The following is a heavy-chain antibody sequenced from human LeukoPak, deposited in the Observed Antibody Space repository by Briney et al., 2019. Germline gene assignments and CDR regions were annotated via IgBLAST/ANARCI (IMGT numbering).Heavy chain of an antibody. V-gene: IGHV3-23*01. CDR3: ARAEDSSGYYVPNWFDP. D-gene: IGHD3-22*01. CDR1: GFSFSNYG. Sequence: GGSLRLSCAASGFSFSNYGMGWVRQAPGKGLEWVSAITGSGGGTYFPDSVKGRFTISRDNSKNTLYLQMNSLRAEDTAVYYCARAEDSSGYYVPNWFDPWGQGTLVTVSS. J-gene: IGHJ5*02. CDR2: ITGSGGGT.